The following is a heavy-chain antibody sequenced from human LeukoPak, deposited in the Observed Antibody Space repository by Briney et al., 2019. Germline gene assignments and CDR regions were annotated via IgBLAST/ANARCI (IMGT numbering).Heavy chain of an antibody. V-gene: IGHV3-73*01. Sequence: WMPLIRPWAETGFTFSGLDLGWVRNTSGKGLEWVGRIRSKANSYATAYAASVKGRFTISRDDSKNTAYLQMNSLKTEDTAVYYCITGVQFRKDIVVVPAAAGRYMDVWGKGTTVTVSS. J-gene: IGHJ6*03. CDR1: GFTFSGLD. CDR3: ITGVQFRKDIVVVPAAAGRYMDV. D-gene: IGHD2-2*01. CDR2: IRSKANSYAT.